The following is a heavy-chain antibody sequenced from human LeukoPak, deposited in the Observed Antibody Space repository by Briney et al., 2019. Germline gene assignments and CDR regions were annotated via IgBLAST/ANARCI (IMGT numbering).Heavy chain of an antibody. CDR3: ARGKSGYFDWLLSYYFDY. CDR2: IYYSGST. J-gene: IGHJ4*02. V-gene: IGHV4-30-4*01. Sequence: SETLSLTCTVSGGSISSYYWSWIRQPPGKGLEWIGYIYYSGSTYYNPSLKSRVTISVDTSKNQFSLKLSSVTAADTAVYYCARGKSGYFDWLLSYYFDYWGQGTLVTVSS. D-gene: IGHD3-9*01. CDR1: GGSISSYY.